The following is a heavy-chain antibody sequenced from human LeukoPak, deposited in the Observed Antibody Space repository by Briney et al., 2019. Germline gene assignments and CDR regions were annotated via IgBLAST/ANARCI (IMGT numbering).Heavy chain of an antibody. CDR2: IYSGGST. D-gene: IGHD3-3*01. CDR3: ARVPTYYDFWSGPPGY. CDR1: GFTVSSNY. Sequence: TGGSLRLSCAASGFTVSSNYMSWVRQAPGKGLEWVSVIYSGGSTYYADSVKGRFTISRDNSKNTLYLQMNSLRAEDTAVYYCARVPTYYDFWSGPPGYWGQGTLVTVSS. J-gene: IGHJ4*02. V-gene: IGHV3-53*01.